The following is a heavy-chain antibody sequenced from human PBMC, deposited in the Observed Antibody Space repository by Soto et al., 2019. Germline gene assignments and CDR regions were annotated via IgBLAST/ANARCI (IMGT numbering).Heavy chain of an antibody. CDR2: IYYTGST. V-gene: IGHV4-59*03. CDR1: GGSISSYY. Sequence: SETLSLTCTVSGGSISSYYWSWIRQPPGKGLEWIGCIYYTGSTNYNPSLKSRVTISLDTSKNQFSLKLSSVTAADTAVYYCAAGDYGDYDYWGQGTLVTVSS. D-gene: IGHD4-17*01. CDR3: AAGDYGDYDY. J-gene: IGHJ4*02.